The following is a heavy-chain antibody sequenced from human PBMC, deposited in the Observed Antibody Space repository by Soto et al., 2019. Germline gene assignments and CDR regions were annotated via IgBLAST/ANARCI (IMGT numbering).Heavy chain of an antibody. CDR3: ARDASVSGY. D-gene: IGHD3-16*01. V-gene: IGHV3-21*01. CDR1: GFTFSSYA. CDR2: ISGSSSNI. J-gene: IGHJ4*02. Sequence: PGGSLRLSCAASGFTFSSYAMSWVRQAPGKGLEWVSAISGSSSNIYYADSVKGRFTISRDNAKNSLYLQMNSLRAEDTAVYYCARDASVSGYWGQGTLVTVSS.